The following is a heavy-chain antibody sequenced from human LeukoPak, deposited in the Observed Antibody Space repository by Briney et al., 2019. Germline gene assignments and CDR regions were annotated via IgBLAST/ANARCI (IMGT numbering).Heavy chain of an antibody. CDR3: ARRDGSGSYYWFDY. D-gene: IGHD3-10*01. Sequence: SETLSLTCTVSGGSISSGGYYWSWIRQPPGKGLEWIGYIYYSGSTYYNPSLKSRVTISVDTSKNQFSLKLSSVTAADTAVYYCARRDGSGSYYWFDYWGQGTLVTVSS. V-gene: IGHV4-30-4*01. CDR2: IYYSGST. J-gene: IGHJ4*02. CDR1: GGSISSGGYY.